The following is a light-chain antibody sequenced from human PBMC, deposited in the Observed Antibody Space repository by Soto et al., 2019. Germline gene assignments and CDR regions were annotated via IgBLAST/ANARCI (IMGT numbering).Light chain of an antibody. CDR3: NSYTSSSTYV. J-gene: IGLJ1*01. V-gene: IGLV2-14*03. CDR2: DVS. Sequence: QSALTHPASVSGSPGQSLTISCTGTSSDVGFYNYVSWYQHHPGKVPKVMIYDVSDRPSGVSNRFSGSKSGNTASLTISGLQAEDEADYYCNSYTSSSTYVFGTGTKVTVL. CDR1: SSDVGFYNY.